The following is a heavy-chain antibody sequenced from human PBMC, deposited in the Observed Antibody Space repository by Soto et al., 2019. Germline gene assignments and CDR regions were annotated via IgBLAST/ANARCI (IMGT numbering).Heavy chain of an antibody. CDR1: GYSFTDYH. D-gene: IGHD2-8*01. CDR3: ARGDSTDCSNGVCSFFYNHDMDV. V-gene: IGHV1-2*04. Sequence: QVQLVQSGAEVKKPGASVKVSCKASGYSFTDYHIHWVRQAPGQGLEWLGRINPKSGGTSTAQKFQGWVTMTTDTSISTASMELTRLTSDDTAIYYCARGDSTDCSNGVCSFFYNHDMDVWGQGTTVTVPS. CDR2: INPKSGGT. J-gene: IGHJ6*02.